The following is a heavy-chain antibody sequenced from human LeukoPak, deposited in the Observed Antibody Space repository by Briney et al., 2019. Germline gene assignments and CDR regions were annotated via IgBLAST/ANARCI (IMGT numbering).Heavy chain of an antibody. CDR3: ASGSGSYRTPYYYMDV. J-gene: IGHJ6*03. D-gene: IGHD3-10*01. CDR2: IYSGGST. V-gene: IGHV3-53*01. CDR1: GFTVSSNY. Sequence: GGSLRLSCAASGFTVSSNYMSWVRQAPGKGLEWVSVIYSGGSTYYADSVKGRFTISRDNFKNTLYLQMNSLRAEDTAVYYCASGSGSYRTPYYYMDVWGTGTTVTVSS.